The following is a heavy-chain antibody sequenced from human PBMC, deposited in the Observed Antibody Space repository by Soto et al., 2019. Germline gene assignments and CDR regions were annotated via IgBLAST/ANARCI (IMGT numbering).Heavy chain of an antibody. Sequence: GGSLRLSCAASGFTFDDYAMHWVRQAPGKGLEWVSGISWNSGSIGYADSVKGRFTISRDNAKNSLYLQMNSLRAEDTALYYCAKDMKWGGMTTIHYFDSWGQGTQVTVSS. CDR2: ISWNSGSI. V-gene: IGHV3-9*01. J-gene: IGHJ4*02. CDR3: AKDMKWGGMTTIHYFDS. D-gene: IGHD4-17*01. CDR1: GFTFDDYA.